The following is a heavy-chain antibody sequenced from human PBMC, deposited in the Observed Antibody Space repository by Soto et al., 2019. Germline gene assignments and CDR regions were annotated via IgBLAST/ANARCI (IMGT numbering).Heavy chain of an antibody. Sequence: DVQLLESGGGLVQPGGSLRLSCAASGFTFRSYAMSWVRQAPGKGLERVSGISGSGISTHYADSVKGRFTVSRDNSKNTLYLQMNGLSAEDTAVYNCAKEPVGPDWYFDLWGRGTLVTVSS. J-gene: IGHJ2*01. CDR1: GFTFRSYA. V-gene: IGHV3-23*01. CDR2: ISGSGIST. CDR3: AKEPVGPDWYFDL.